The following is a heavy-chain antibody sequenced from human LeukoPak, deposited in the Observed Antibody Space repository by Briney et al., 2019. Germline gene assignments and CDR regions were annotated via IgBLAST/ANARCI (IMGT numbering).Heavy chain of an antibody. J-gene: IGHJ6*02. CDR3: GGYYYYYGMDV. CDR2: IRSKAYGGTT. V-gene: IGHV3-49*04. D-gene: IGHD3-16*01. Sequence: GGSLRLSCTPSGFTFGDYAMSWVRQAPGKGLEWVSFIRSKAYGGTTEYAASVKGRFTISRDDSKSIAYLQMNSLKTEDTAVYYCGGYYYYYGMDVWGQGTTVTVSS. CDR1: GFTFGDYA.